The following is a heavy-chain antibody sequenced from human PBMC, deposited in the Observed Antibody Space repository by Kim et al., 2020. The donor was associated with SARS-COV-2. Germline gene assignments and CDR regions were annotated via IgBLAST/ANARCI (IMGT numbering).Heavy chain of an antibody. V-gene: IGHV1-69*04. D-gene: IGHD5-18*01. CDR3: ARDTSYSYGYRDLDY. CDR1: GGTFSSYA. Sequence: SVKVSCKASGGTFSSYAISWVRQAPGQGLEWMGRIIPILGIANYAQKFQGRVTITADKSTSTAYMELSSLRSEDTAVYYCARDTSYSYGYRDLDYWGQGTLVTVSS. J-gene: IGHJ4*02. CDR2: IIPILGIA.